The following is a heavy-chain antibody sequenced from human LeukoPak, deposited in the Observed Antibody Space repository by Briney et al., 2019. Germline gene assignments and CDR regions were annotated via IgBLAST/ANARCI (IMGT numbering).Heavy chain of an antibody. D-gene: IGHD6-19*01. CDR2: ISIYNGNT. CDR3: ARYTGSGWYFYY. V-gene: IGHV1-18*01. Sequence: ASVTVCFKASGYTFTSYGISWVRQAPGQGLEWMGWISIYNGNTNYAQKLQGRVTMTTDTSTSTAYMELRSLRSDDTAVYCCARYTGSGWYFYYWGQKGQLTVSS. J-gene: IGHJ4*02. CDR1: GYTFTSYG.